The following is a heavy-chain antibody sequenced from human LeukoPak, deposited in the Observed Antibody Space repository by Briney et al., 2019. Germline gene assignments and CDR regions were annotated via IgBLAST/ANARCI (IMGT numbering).Heavy chain of an antibody. Sequence: GGSLRLSCVASGFTFSSYWMHWVRQDPRKGLVWVSRINGDGRNINYADSVRGRFTISRDNAKNSLYLQMNSLRVEDTAVYYCASGDSPFDYWGQGTLVTVSS. CDR2: INGDGRNI. CDR1: GFTFSSYW. V-gene: IGHV3-74*01. D-gene: IGHD7-27*01. J-gene: IGHJ4*02. CDR3: ASGDSPFDY.